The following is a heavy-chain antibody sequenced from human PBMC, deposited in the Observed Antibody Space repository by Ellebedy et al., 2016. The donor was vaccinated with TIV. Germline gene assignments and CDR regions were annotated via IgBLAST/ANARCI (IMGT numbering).Heavy chain of an antibody. Sequence: SETLSLXCNVSGGSINNYYWNWIRQSPGKGLEWIGHIYYSGSATYNPSLKSRVTISVDTSKKYFSLRLTSVTAADTAVYYCGWGSIFGVVNGDNWGQGTLVTVSS. CDR1: GGSINNYY. V-gene: IGHV4-59*13. D-gene: IGHD3-3*01. J-gene: IGHJ4*02. CDR2: IYYSGSA. CDR3: GWGSIFGVVNGDN.